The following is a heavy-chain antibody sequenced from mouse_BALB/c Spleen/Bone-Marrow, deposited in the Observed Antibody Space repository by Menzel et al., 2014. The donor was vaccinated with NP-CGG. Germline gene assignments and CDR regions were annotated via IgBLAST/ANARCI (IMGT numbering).Heavy chain of an antibody. CDR3: ARNGNYEAMDY. CDR1: GFSLTSYG. J-gene: IGHJ4*01. Sequence: VKVVESGPGLVQPSQSLSITCTVSGFSLTSYGVHWVRQSPGKGLEWLGVIWTGGSTGYNAAFISRLSISKDNSKSQVFFIMNSLQADDTAIYPCARNGNYEAMDYWGQGTSVTVSS. D-gene: IGHD2-3*01. CDR2: IWTGGST. V-gene: IGHV2-4-1*01.